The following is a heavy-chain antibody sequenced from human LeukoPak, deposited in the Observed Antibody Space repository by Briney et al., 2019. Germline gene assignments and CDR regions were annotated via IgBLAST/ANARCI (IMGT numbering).Heavy chain of an antibody. Sequence: GGSLRLSCAASGFTFSSYWMSWVRQAPGKGLEWVANIKQDGSEKYYVDSVKGRFTISRDNSKNTLYLQMNSLRAEDTAVYYCAKVRSTMVRGYYFDYWGQGTLVTVSS. CDR2: IKQDGSEK. J-gene: IGHJ4*02. V-gene: IGHV3-7*03. CDR1: GFTFSSYW. D-gene: IGHD3-10*01. CDR3: AKVRSTMVRGYYFDY.